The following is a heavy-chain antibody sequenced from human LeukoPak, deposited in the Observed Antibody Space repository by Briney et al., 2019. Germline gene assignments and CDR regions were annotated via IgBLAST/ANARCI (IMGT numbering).Heavy chain of an antibody. J-gene: IGHJ5*02. D-gene: IGHD6-13*01. Sequence: PSETLSLTCSVSGDSISNNYWSWIRQPAGKGLEWIARIIYTSGNTDYNPSLRSRVTISVDTSKNQFSLKLSSVTAADTAAYYCARDRGGSSWYNWYDVWGQGILVTVSS. V-gene: IGHV4-4*07. CDR2: IIYTSGNT. CDR1: GDSISNNY. CDR3: ARDRGGSSWYNWYDV.